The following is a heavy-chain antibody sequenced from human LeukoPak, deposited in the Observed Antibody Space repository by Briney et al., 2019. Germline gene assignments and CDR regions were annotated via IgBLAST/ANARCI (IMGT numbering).Heavy chain of an antibody. Sequence: ASVKVSCKASGGTFSSYAISWVRQAPGQGLEWMGGIIPIFGTANYAQKFQGRVTLTRDMSTSTDYLELSSLRSEDTAVYYCARGYYDSSGYYQYYYYYYYMDVWGKGTTVTVSS. CDR2: IIPIFGTA. D-gene: IGHD3-22*01. CDR3: ARGYYDSSGYYQYYYYYYYMDV. J-gene: IGHJ6*03. V-gene: IGHV1-69*05. CDR1: GGTFSSYA.